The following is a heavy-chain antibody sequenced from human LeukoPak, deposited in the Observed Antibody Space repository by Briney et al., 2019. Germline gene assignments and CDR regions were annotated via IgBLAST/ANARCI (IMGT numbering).Heavy chain of an antibody. Sequence: GPSVKVSCKASGGTFSSYAISWVRQAPGQGLEWMGSIIPIFGIANYAQKFQGRVTITADKSTSTAYMELSSLRSEDTAVYYCARGYCSGGSCYSGDYWGQGTLVTVSS. V-gene: IGHV1-69*04. D-gene: IGHD2-15*01. CDR3: ARGYCSGGSCYSGDY. CDR1: GGTFSSYA. CDR2: IIPIFGIA. J-gene: IGHJ4*02.